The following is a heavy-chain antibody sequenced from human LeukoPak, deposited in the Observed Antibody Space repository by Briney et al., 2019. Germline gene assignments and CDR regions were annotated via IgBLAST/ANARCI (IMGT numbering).Heavy chain of an antibody. CDR3: ARDLFRAAAGTFGY. V-gene: IGHV3-21*01. D-gene: IGHD6-13*01. J-gene: IGHJ4*02. CDR2: ISSSSSYI. Sequence: GGSLRLSCAASGFTFSSYSMNWVRQAPGKGLEWVSSISSSSSYIYYADSVKGRFTISRDNAKNSLYLQMNSLRAEDTAVYYCARDLFRAAAGTFGYWGQGTPVTVSS. CDR1: GFTFSSYS.